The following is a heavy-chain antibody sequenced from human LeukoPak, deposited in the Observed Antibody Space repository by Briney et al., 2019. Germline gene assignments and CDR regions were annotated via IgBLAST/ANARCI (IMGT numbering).Heavy chain of an antibody. V-gene: IGHV1-46*01. D-gene: IGHD6-6*01. Sequence: GASVKVSCKASGYTFTSYYMHWVRQAPGQGLEWMGIINPSGGSTSYAQKFQGRVTMTRDTSTSTVYMELSSLRSEDTAVFYCARALGSSSGGGAFDIWGQGTMVTVSS. CDR2: INPSGGST. CDR1: GYTFTSYY. J-gene: IGHJ3*02. CDR3: ARALGSSSGGGAFDI.